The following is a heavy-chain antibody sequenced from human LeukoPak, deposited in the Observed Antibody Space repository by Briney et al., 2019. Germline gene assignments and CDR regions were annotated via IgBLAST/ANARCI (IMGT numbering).Heavy chain of an antibody. V-gene: IGHV3-33*06. CDR3: AKGYDILTGLIDY. Sequence: GRSLRLSCAASGFTFSSYGMHWVRQAPGKGLEWVAVIWYDGSNKYYADSVKGRFTISRDNSKSTLYLQMNSLRAEDTAVYYCAKGYDILTGLIDYWGQGTLVTVSS. CDR2: IWYDGSNK. J-gene: IGHJ4*02. D-gene: IGHD3-9*01. CDR1: GFTFSSYG.